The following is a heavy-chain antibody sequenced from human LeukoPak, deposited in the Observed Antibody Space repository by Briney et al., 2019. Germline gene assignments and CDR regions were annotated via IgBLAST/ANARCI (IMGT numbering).Heavy chain of an antibody. J-gene: IGHJ4*02. Sequence: GGSLRLSCAAPEFTFSSYWMSWVRQAPGKGLEWVANIKQDGSEKYYVDSVKGRFTISRDNAKNSLYLQMNSLRVEDTAVYYCARVRARSYCSSTSCYGYWGQGTLVTVSS. CDR2: IKQDGSEK. V-gene: IGHV3-7*01. CDR1: EFTFSSYW. D-gene: IGHD2-2*01. CDR3: ARVRARSYCSSTSCYGY.